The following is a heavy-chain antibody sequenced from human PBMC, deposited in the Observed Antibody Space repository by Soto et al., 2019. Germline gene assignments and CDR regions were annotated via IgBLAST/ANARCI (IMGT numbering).Heavy chain of an antibody. CDR1: GYTFTSYA. CDR3: ARDSSGYQTPQPGHSFDP. D-gene: IGHD3-22*01. V-gene: IGHV1-3*01. J-gene: IGHJ5*02. Sequence: ASVKVSCKASGYTFTSYAMHWVRQAPGQRLEWMGWINAGNGNTKYSQKFQGRVTITRDTSASTAYMELSSLRSEDTAVYYCARDSSGYQTPQPGHSFDPWGQGTLVTLSS. CDR2: INAGNGNT.